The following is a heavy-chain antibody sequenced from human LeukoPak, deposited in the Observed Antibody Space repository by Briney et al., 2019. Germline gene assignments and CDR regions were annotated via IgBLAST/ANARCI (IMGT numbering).Heavy chain of an antibody. J-gene: IGHJ6*03. CDR1: GGSISRYY. V-gene: IGHV4-59*01. D-gene: IGHD3-3*01. CDR2: IYYTGST. Sequence: SETLSLTCTVSGGSISRYYWSWIRQPPGKGLEWIGYIYYTGSTNYNPSLKSRVTISVDTSKNQFSLKLSSVTAADTAVYYCARVKSDFWSGLPGDMDVWGKGTTVTVSS. CDR3: ARVKSDFWSGLPGDMDV.